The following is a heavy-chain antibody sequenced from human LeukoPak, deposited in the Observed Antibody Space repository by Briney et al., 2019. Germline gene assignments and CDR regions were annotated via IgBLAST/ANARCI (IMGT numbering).Heavy chain of an antibody. CDR3: ARGAEVAAADLDY. D-gene: IGHD6-13*01. J-gene: IGHJ4*02. Sequence: PGRSLRLSCAASGFTFSSYGMHWARQAPGKGLEWVAVIWYDGSNKYYADSVKGRFTISRDNSKNTLYLQMNSLRAEDTAVYYCARGAEVAAADLDYWGQGTLVTVSS. V-gene: IGHV3-33*01. CDR2: IWYDGSNK. CDR1: GFTFSSYG.